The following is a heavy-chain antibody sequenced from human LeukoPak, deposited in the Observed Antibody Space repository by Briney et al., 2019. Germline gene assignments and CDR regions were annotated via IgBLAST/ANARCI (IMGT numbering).Heavy chain of an antibody. Sequence: PGGSLRLSCAASGFTVSSNYMSWVRQAPGKELEWVSVIYSGGSTYYADSVKGRFTISRDNSKNTLYLQMNSLRAEDTAVYYCARGRVVRGGYMDVWGKGTTVTISS. CDR2: IYSGGST. J-gene: IGHJ6*03. D-gene: IGHD3-10*01. CDR3: ARGRVVRGGYMDV. V-gene: IGHV3-53*01. CDR1: GFTVSSNY.